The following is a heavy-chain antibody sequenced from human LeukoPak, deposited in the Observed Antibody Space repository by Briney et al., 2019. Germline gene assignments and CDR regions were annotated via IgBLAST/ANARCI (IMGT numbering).Heavy chain of an antibody. CDR1: GFTFSSYW. CDR3: ARDTGGSYCDY. Sequence: GGSLRLSCAASGFTFSSYWMSWVRQAPGKGLEWVANIKQDGSEKYYVDSVKGRFTISRDNAKNSLYLQMNSLRAENTAVYYCARDTGGSYCDYWGQGTLVTVSS. D-gene: IGHD1-26*01. J-gene: IGHJ4*02. CDR2: IKQDGSEK. V-gene: IGHV3-7*03.